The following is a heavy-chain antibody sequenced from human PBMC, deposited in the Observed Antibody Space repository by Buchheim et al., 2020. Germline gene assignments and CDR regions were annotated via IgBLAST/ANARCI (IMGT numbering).Heavy chain of an antibody. J-gene: IGHJ4*02. CDR1: GGSISSSSYY. CDR3: ARQGYSSGWFPAWFDY. Sequence: QLQLQESGPGLVKPSETLSLTCTVSGGSISSSSYYWGWIRQPPGMGLEWIGSIYYSGSTYYNPSLKSRVTISVDTSKNQFSLKLSSVTAADTAVYYCARQGYSSGWFPAWFDYWGQGTL. D-gene: IGHD6-19*01. CDR2: IYYSGST. V-gene: IGHV4-39*01.